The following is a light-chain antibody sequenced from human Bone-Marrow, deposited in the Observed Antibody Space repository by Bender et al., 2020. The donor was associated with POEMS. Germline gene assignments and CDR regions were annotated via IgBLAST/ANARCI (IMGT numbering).Light chain of an antibody. CDR2: HVN. Sequence: QSAPTQPRSVSGSPGQSVTISCTGTSSDVGDYKFVSWHRQPPGKAPKLIIYHVNRRPPGVPDRFSGSKSGNTASLTISGLQAEDEADYYCCSYVGDYTYVFAAGTEVTVL. CDR1: SSDVGDYKF. J-gene: IGLJ1*01. V-gene: IGLV2-11*01. CDR3: CSYVGDYTYV.